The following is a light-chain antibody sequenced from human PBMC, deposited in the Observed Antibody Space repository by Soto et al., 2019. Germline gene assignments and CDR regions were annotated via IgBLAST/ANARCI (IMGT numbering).Light chain of an antibody. CDR1: SSDVGGSNS. Sequence: QSALTQPRSVSGSPGQSVTISCTGTSSDVGGSNSVSWYQQHPGKAPKLMIYDVTKRPSGVPDRFSGSKSGNTASLTISGLQAEDDADYYCCSYAGTYTLLIFGGGTKLTVL. J-gene: IGLJ2*01. CDR2: DVT. V-gene: IGLV2-11*01. CDR3: CSYAGTYTLLI.